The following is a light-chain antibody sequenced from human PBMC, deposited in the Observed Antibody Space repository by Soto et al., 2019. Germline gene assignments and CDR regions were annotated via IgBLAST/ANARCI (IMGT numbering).Light chain of an antibody. J-gene: IGKJ1*01. Sequence: EIVLTQYPGTLSLSPGERATLSCRASQRVSSSYLAWYQQKPGQAPRLLIYGASSRATGIPDRFSGSGSGTDFTLTISRLEPEDFAVDYCQQYGSSPTFGQGTKVEIK. CDR2: GAS. CDR1: QRVSSSY. V-gene: IGKV3-20*01. CDR3: QQYGSSPT.